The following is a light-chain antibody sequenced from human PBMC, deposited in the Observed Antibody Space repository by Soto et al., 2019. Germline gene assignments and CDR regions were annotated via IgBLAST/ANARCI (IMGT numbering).Light chain of an antibody. CDR1: SPNIGKNY. CDR3: GTWDSSLSAAV. CDR2: DNN. Sequence: QAVVTQPPSVSAAPGQKVTISCSGSSPNIGKNYVSWYQQVPGTAPKLLIYDNNKRRSGIPDRFSGSKSDTSATLGITGLQTGDEADYYCGTWDSSLSAAVFGGGTQLTVL. V-gene: IGLV1-51*01. J-gene: IGLJ7*01.